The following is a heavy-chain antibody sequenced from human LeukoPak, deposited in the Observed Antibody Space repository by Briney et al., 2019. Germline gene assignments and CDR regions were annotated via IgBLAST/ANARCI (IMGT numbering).Heavy chain of an antibody. CDR2: IYSGGST. V-gene: IGHV3-53*01. CDR1: GFTVSSNY. D-gene: IGHD6-13*01. Sequence: GGSLRLSCAASGFTVSSNYMSWVRQAPGKGLEWVSVIYSGGSTYYADSVKGRFTISRDNSKNTLYLQMNSLRAEDTAVYYCAKGRGVSAAGYAFDIWGQGTMVTVSS. J-gene: IGHJ3*02. CDR3: AKGRGVSAAGYAFDI.